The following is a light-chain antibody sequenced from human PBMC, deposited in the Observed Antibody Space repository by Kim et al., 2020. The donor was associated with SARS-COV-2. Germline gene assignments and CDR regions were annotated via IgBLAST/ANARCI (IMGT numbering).Light chain of an antibody. CDR2: HDS. CDR1: GFGVNN. Sequence: VSPEHTANTSGSVRGFGVNNAHCYHQKPGQSPVLLIYHDSIRPSEIPERFSGSNSGNTATLTSSETQAVDEADDFFHAWVTTTVVFGVGTQLTVL. CDR3: HAWVTTTVV. V-gene: IGLV3-1*01. J-gene: IGLJ2*01.